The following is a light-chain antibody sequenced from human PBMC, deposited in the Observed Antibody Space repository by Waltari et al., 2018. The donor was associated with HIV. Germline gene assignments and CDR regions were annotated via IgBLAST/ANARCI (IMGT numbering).Light chain of an antibody. V-gene: IGLV2-11*01. CDR3: CSYAGSYTFGV. CDR1: SSDVGGYNY. J-gene: IGLJ1*01. CDR2: DVS. Sequence: QSALTQPRSVSGSPGQSVTISCTGTSSDVGGYNYVSWYQQHPGKAPNLMIYDVSKRPSGVPVRFSGSKSGNTASLTISGLQAEDEADYYCCSYAGSYTFGVFGTGTKVTVL.